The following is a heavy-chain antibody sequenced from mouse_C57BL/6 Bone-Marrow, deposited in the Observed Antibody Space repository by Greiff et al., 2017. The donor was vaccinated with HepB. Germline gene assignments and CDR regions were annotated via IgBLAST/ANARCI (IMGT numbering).Heavy chain of an antibody. CDR1: GYTFTSYW. J-gene: IGHJ4*01. V-gene: IGHV1-59*01. CDR3: ARWLSYYYAMDY. CDR2: IDPSDSYT. D-gene: IGHD2-2*01. Sequence: QVQLQQPGAELVRPGTSVKLSCKASGYTFTSYWMHWVKQRPGQGLEWIGVIDPSDSYTNYNQKFKGKATLTVDTSSSTAYMQLISLTSEDSAVYYCARWLSYYYAMDYWGQGTSVTVSS.